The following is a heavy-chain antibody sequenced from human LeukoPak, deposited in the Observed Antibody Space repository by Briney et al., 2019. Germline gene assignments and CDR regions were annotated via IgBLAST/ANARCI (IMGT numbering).Heavy chain of an antibody. V-gene: IGHV4-34*01. CDR1: GGSFSGYY. J-gene: IGHJ6*02. CDR3: ARGQGYCSGGSCWGGDYYYYGMDV. Sequence: SETLSLTCAVYGGSFSGYYWSWIRQPPGKGLEWIGEINHCGSTNYNPSLKSRVTISVDTSKNQFSLKLSSVTAADTAVYYCARGQGYCSGGSCWGGDYYYYGMDVWGQGTTVTVSS. D-gene: IGHD2-15*01. CDR2: INHCGST.